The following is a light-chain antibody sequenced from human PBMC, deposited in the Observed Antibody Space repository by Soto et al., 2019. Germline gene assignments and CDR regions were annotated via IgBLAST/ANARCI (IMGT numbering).Light chain of an antibody. CDR1: QSVSSN. CDR2: GAS. V-gene: IGKV3D-15*01. J-gene: IGKJ4*01. CDR3: QQYNSWPLT. Sequence: IVMTQSPATLPVSPGERVTLSCRASQSVSSNLAWYQQKPGQAPRLLIYGASTRATGIPARFSGSGSGTEFTLTISSLQSEDFAVYYCQQYNSWPLTFGGGTKVDIK.